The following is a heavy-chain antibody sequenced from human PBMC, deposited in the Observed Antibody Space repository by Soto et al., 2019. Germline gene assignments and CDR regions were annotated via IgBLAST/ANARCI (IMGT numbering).Heavy chain of an antibody. CDR1: GFTFDDYA. CDR2: ISWSSGNI. V-gene: IGHV3-9*01. CDR3: ARGGSGALTAAAGRTNWFDP. J-gene: IGHJ5*02. Sequence: EVQLVESGGGVVQPGRSLRLSCTGSGFTFDDYAMYWVRQRPGAGLEWVAGISWSSGNIAHADSVKGRFTVSRDNDMGSLYLQMNSRRVENTAMYYCARGGSGALTAAAGRTNWFDPWGQGTLVIVSS. D-gene: IGHD6-13*01.